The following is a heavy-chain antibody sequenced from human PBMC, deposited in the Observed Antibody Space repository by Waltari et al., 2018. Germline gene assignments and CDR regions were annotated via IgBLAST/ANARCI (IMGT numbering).Heavy chain of an antibody. Sequence: QLQLQESGPRLVTHPETLYHICSVSGAPITSHRHYCAWLRQSPGRGLEWIGPISYSGTTYISPSLKIRVSVSRDTSKNQVSLTLGSVTAADMAVYYCATYIGASVGTAAFDVWGQGTMVTVSS. D-gene: IGHD5-12*01. J-gene: IGHJ3*01. V-gene: IGHV4-39*01. CDR2: ISYSGTT. CDR3: ATYIGASVGTAAFDV. CDR1: GAPITSHRHY.